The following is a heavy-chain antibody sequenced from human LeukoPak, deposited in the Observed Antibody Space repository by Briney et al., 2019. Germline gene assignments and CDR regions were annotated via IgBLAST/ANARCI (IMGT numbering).Heavy chain of an antibody. CDR1: GYTFTGYY. CDR2: INPTSGGT. CDR3: ARGEMITFGGVIVISTFDI. J-gene: IGHJ4*02. D-gene: IGHD3-16*02. Sequence: GASVKVSCKTSGYTFTGYYIQWVRQAPGQGLEWMGYINPTSGGTNYAQEFQGRVTMTRDTSISTAYMELSRLTSDDTAVYYCARGEMITFGGVIVISTFDIWGQGTPVTVSS. V-gene: IGHV1-2*02.